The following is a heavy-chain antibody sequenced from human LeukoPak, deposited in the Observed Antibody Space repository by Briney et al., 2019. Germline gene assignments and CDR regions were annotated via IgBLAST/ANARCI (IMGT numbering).Heavy chain of an antibody. Sequence: ASVKVSCKASGYTFTGYYMHWVRQAPGQGLEWMGWINPNSGGTNYAQKFQGRVTMTRDTSISTAYTELSRLRSDDTAVYYCARDEYYYDSSGYFFTDLPWGQGTLVTVSS. J-gene: IGHJ5*02. D-gene: IGHD3-22*01. CDR3: ARDEYYYDSSGYFFTDLP. V-gene: IGHV1-2*02. CDR1: GYTFTGYY. CDR2: INPNSGGT.